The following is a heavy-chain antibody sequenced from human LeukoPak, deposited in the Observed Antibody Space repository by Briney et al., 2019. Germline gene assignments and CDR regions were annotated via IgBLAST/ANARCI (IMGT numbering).Heavy chain of an antibody. CDR1: GYTFTSYY. CDR2: INPSGGST. Sequence: ASVKVSCKASGYTFTSYYMHWVRQAPGQGLEWMGIINPSGGSTSYAQKFQGRVTMTRDTSTSTVYMELSSLRSEDTAVYYCARVGVGATPINWFDPWGQGTLVTVSS. V-gene: IGHV1-46*01. D-gene: IGHD1-26*01. J-gene: IGHJ5*02. CDR3: ARVGVGATPINWFDP.